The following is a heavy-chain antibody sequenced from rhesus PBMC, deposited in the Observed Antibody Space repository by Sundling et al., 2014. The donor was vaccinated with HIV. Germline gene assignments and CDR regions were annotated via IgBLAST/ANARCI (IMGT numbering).Heavy chain of an antibody. CDR1: GYTFTGYY. J-gene: IGHJ4*01. D-gene: IGHD6-37*01. V-gene: IGHV1-200*01. CDR2: INPSNGNT. CDR3: ARVGGLYSGAWSFDY. Sequence: QVQLVQSGAEVKKPGTSVRLSCKASGYTFTGYYINWVRQAPGQMLEWMGSINPSNGNTAYTQKFAQKFQGRVTMTRDTSTSTAYMELNSLRSDDTAVYFCARVGGLYSGAWSFDYWGQGVLVTVSS.